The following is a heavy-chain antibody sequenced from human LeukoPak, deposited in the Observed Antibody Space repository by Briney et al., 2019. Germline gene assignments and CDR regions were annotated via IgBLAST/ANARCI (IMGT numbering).Heavy chain of an antibody. CDR2: IIPIFGTA. CDR3: AREGGYGGLYYMDV. J-gene: IGHJ6*03. V-gene: IGHV1-69*06. Sequence: SVKVSCKASGGTFSSYAISWVRQAPGQGLEWMGGIIPIFGTANYAQKFQGRVTITADKSTSTAYMELSSLRSEDTAVYYCAREGGYGGLYYMDVWGKGTTVTVSS. CDR1: GGTFSSYA. D-gene: IGHD5-12*01.